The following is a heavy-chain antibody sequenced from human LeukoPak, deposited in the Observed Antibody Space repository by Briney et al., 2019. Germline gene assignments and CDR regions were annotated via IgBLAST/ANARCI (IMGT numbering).Heavy chain of an antibody. CDR3: AVEGSSEGDY. Sequence: GASVKVSCKASGGTFSSYAISWVRQAPGQGLEWMGGIIPIFGTANYAQKFQGRVTITTDESTSTAYMELSSLRSEDTAVYYCAVEGSSEGDYWGQGTLVTVSS. CDR2: IIPIFGTA. J-gene: IGHJ4*02. V-gene: IGHV1-69*05. D-gene: IGHD6-25*01. CDR1: GGTFSSYA.